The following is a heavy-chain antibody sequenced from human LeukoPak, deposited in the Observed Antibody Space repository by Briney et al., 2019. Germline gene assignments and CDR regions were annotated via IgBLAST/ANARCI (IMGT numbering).Heavy chain of an antibody. CDR2: ITHRGST. CDR1: GGSFSGYY. V-gene: IGHV4-34*01. D-gene: IGHD6-6*01. J-gene: IGHJ4*02. Sequence: PSETLSLTCAVYGGSFSGYYWSWIRQPPGKGLEWIGEITHRGSTNYNPSLKSRVTISVDTSKNQFSLKMSSVTAADTAVYYCSRGQGGDVEQLVRPNFDFWGQGTLVSVSS. CDR3: SRGQGGDVEQLVRPNFDF.